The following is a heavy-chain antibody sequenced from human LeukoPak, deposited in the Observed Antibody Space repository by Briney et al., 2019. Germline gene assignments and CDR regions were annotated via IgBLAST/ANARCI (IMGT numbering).Heavy chain of an antibody. CDR1: GFTFSDHY. J-gene: IGHJ4*02. CDR3: ARGSTGRPSVFDY. Sequence: RGSLRLSCAASGFTFSDHYMDWVRQAPGKGLEWVARTRDKANSYTTEYAASVKGRFTISRDDSKNSLYLQMNSLRTEDTAVYFCARGSTGRPSVFDYWGEGTLVTV. D-gene: IGHD1-14*01. V-gene: IGHV3-72*01. CDR2: TRDKANSYTT.